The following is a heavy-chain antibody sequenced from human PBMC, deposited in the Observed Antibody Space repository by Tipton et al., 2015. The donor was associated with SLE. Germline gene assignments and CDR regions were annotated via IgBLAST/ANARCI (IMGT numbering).Heavy chain of an antibody. Sequence: GSLRLSCAASGFTFANYAMSWVRQAPGKGLEWVSAISGSGDRTYYADYVKGHFTISRDNSKNTLYLQMNSLRVEDTAVYYCAKDLNRVATSPFDYWGQGTLFTVSS. V-gene: IGHV3-23*01. J-gene: IGHJ4*02. CDR1: GFTFANYA. CDR2: ISGSGDRT. D-gene: IGHD5-12*01. CDR3: AKDLNRVATSPFDY.